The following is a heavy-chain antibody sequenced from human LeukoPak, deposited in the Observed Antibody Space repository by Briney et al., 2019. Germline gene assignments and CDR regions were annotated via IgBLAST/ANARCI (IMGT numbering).Heavy chain of an antibody. Sequence: SVKVSCKASGGTFSSYTISWVRQAPGQGLGWMGRIIPILGIANYAQKFQGRVTITADKSTSTAYMELSSLRSEDTAVYYCARLGLSVPPNGFDIWGQGTMVTVSS. CDR1: GGTFSSYT. J-gene: IGHJ3*02. D-gene: IGHD2-2*01. V-gene: IGHV1-69*02. CDR2: IIPILGIA. CDR3: ARLGLSVPPNGFDI.